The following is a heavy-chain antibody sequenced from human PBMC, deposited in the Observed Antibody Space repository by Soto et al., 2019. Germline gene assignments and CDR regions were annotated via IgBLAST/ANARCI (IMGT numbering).Heavy chain of an antibody. V-gene: IGHV1-69*02. J-gene: IGHJ5*02. CDR1: GDTFSSYT. CDR3: ARAATVTTAWFDP. D-gene: IGHD4-17*01. CDR2: IIPILGIA. Sequence: QVQLVQSGAEVKKPGSSVKVSCKASGDTFSSYTISWVRQAPGQGLEWMGRIIPILGIANYAQKFQGRVTITADKSTSTAYMELSSLRSEDTAVYYCARAATVTTAWFDPWGQGTLVTVSS.